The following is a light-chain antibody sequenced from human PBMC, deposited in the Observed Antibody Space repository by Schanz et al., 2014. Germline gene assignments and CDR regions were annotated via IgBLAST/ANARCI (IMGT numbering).Light chain of an antibody. CDR3: CSHGGRNKFWV. V-gene: IGLV2-23*01. CDR1: SSDVGGYNL. Sequence: QSALTQPASVSGSPGQSITISCTGTSSDVGGYNLVSWYQHHPGEAPKLLIYDGSKRPSGVSTRFSGSKSGNTASLTISGLQADDEADYYCCSHGGRNKFWVFGGGTKLTVL. J-gene: IGLJ3*02. CDR2: DGS.